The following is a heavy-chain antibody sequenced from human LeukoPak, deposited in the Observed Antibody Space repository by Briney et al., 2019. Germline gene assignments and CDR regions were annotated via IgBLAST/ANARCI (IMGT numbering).Heavy chain of an antibody. CDR2: IHTSGST. CDR3: ARTPISGYDNKYYFDN. Sequence: SETLSLTCTVSGGSISRDSYYWGWIRQPAGKGLEWIGHIHTSGSTNYNPSLKSRVTISVDTSKNQFSLKLSSVTAADTAVYYCARTPISGYDNKYYFDNWGQGTLVTVSS. V-gene: IGHV4-61*09. J-gene: IGHJ4*02. D-gene: IGHD5-12*01. CDR1: GGSISRDSYY.